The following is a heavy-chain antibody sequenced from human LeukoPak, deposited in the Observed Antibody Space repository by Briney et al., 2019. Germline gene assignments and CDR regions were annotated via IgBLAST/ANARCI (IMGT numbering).Heavy chain of an antibody. CDR1: GGSISSYY. CDR2: IYYSGST. Sequence: PSETLSLTCTVSGGSISSYYWSWIRQPPGKGLEWIGYIYYSGSTNYNPSLKSRLTISVDTSKNQFSLKLSSVTAADTAVYCCARVGSQWLVSRGGLDYWGQGTLVTVSS. V-gene: IGHV4-59*01. CDR3: ARVGSQWLVSRGGLDY. J-gene: IGHJ4*02. D-gene: IGHD6-19*01.